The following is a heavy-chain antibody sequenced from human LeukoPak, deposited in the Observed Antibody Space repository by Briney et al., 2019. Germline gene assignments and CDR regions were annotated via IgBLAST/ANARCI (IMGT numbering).Heavy chain of an antibody. D-gene: IGHD6-6*01. Sequence: GSSVKVSCKASGYTFTGYYMHWVRQAPGQGLEWMGWINPNSGGTNYAQKFQGRVTMTRDTSISTAYMELSRLRSDDTAVYYCARADRVGSSSDFDYWGQGTLVTVSS. CDR2: INPNSGGT. J-gene: IGHJ4*02. CDR1: GYTFTGYY. CDR3: ARADRVGSSSDFDY. V-gene: IGHV1-2*02.